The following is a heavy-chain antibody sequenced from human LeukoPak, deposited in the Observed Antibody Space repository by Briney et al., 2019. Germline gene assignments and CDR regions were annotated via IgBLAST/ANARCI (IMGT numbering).Heavy chain of an antibody. V-gene: IGHV1-46*01. J-gene: IGHJ4*02. CDR2: INPSGGTT. CDR1: GYIFTSYS. D-gene: IGHD3-22*01. Sequence: ASVKVSCKASGYIFTSYSMHWVRRAPGQGLEWMGIINPSGGTTNYAQKFQGRVTMTRDTSTSTVYMDLSSLRSEDTAVYYCARDLSHRYYHSTGYAFDYWGQGTLVTVSS. CDR3: ARDLSHRYYHSTGYAFDY.